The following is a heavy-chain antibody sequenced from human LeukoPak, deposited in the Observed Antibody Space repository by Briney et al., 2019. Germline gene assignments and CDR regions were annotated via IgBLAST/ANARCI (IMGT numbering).Heavy chain of an antibody. J-gene: IGHJ3*02. V-gene: IGHV3-21*01. CDR1: TFTFSSYT. D-gene: IGHD3-16*02. CDR2: ISSSGSYI. Sequence: PGGSLRLSCAASTFTFSSYTMNWVRPAPGTGLEWVSSISSSGSYIYYADSLKGRFTVSRDNARKSLYLQMNSLRAEDTAVYYCARASDHDWGSYRWDAFDIWGQGTMVTVPS. CDR3: ARASDHDWGSYRWDAFDI.